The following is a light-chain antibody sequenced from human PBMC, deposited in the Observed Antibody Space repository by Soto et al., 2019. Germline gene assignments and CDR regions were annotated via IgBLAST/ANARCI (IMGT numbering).Light chain of an antibody. J-gene: IGKJ5*01. Sequence: DIQMTQSPSSLSASVGDRLTITCQASQDINKNLIWYQQKPGKAPKLLIYDASDLETGVPSRFSGSGSGTGFTFTISSLQPEDFATYYCQQYESLPLTFGQGTRLENK. V-gene: IGKV1-33*01. CDR2: DAS. CDR1: QDINKN. CDR3: QQYESLPLT.